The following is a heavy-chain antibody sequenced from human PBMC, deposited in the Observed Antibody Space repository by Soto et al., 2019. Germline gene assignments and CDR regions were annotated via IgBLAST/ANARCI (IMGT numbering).Heavy chain of an antibody. D-gene: IGHD4-17*01. CDR2: IWYDGSNK. Sequence: GGSLRLSCAASGFTFSSYGMHWVRQAPGKGLEWVAVIWYDGSNKYYADSVKGRFTISRDNSKNTLYLQMNSLRAEDTAVYYCARDRQYGGFIYFDYWGQGTLVTVSS. CDR1: GFTFSSYG. V-gene: IGHV3-33*01. CDR3: ARDRQYGGFIYFDY. J-gene: IGHJ4*02.